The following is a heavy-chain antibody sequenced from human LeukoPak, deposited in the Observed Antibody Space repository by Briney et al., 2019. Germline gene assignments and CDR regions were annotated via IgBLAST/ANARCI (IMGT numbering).Heavy chain of an antibody. V-gene: IGHV1-8*03. D-gene: IGHD3-3*01. Sequence: ASAKVSCKASGYTFTSYDINWVRQATGQGLEWMGWMNPNSGNTGYAQKFQGRVTITRNTSISTAYMELSSLRSEDTAVYYCARGSVLRFLEWLSYFDYWGQGTLVTVSS. CDR1: GYTFTSYD. CDR3: ARGSVLRFLEWLSYFDY. J-gene: IGHJ4*02. CDR2: MNPNSGNT.